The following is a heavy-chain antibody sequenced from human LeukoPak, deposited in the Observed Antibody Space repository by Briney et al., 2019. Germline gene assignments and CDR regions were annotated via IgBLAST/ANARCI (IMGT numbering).Heavy chain of an antibody. J-gene: IGHJ3*02. Sequence: TGGSLRLSCAASGFTFSSYGMHWVRQAPGKGLEWVAVIWYDGSNKYYADSVKGRFTISRDNSKNTLYLQMNSLRAEDTAVYYCAKELGAYDAFDIWGQGTMVTVSS. V-gene: IGHV3-30*02. D-gene: IGHD1-26*01. CDR1: GFTFSSYG. CDR2: IWYDGSNK. CDR3: AKELGAYDAFDI.